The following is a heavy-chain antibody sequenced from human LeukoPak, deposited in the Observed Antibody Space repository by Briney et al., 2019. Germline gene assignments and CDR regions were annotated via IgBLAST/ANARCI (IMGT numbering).Heavy chain of an antibody. J-gene: IGHJ6*03. D-gene: IGHD3-3*01. V-gene: IGHV4-30-2*03. Sequence: LQTLSLTCTVSGGSISSGGYYWSWIRQPPGKGLEWIGYIYYSGSTYYNPSLKSRVTISVDTSKNQFSLKLSSVTAADTAVYYCAPMGSFWSGYYSGAGGAYYMDVWGKGTTVTVSS. CDR2: IYYSGST. CDR3: APMGSFWSGYYSGAGGAYYMDV. CDR1: GGSISSGGYY.